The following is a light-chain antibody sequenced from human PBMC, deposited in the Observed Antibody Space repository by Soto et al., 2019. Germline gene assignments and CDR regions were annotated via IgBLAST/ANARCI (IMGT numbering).Light chain of an antibody. Sequence: QSALTQPASVSGSPGQSITISCTGSSSDVGAYNYVSWYQQHPGNAPKLMIYDVSNRPSGVSNRFSGSKSGNTASLTISGLQAEDEADYYCSSYTSSSTHVVFGGGTKLTVL. CDR3: SSYTSSSTHVV. CDR2: DVS. V-gene: IGLV2-14*01. CDR1: SSDVGAYNY. J-gene: IGLJ2*01.